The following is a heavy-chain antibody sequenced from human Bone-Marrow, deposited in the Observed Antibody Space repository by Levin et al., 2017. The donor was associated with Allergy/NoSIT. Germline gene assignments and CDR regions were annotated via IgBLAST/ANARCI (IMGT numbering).Heavy chain of an antibody. D-gene: IGHD6-19*01. J-gene: IGHJ4*02. CDR1: GYTFTSYG. V-gene: IGHV1-18*01. Sequence: ASVKVSCKASGYTFTSYGISWVRQAPGQGLEWLGWISANSGYTSYAQKFQGRVTMTTDTSTAYMELRSLRFDDTAMYYCARDSSRTVAGVTSAYWGQGTLVTVP. CDR2: ISANSGYT. CDR3: ARDSSRTVAGVTSAY.